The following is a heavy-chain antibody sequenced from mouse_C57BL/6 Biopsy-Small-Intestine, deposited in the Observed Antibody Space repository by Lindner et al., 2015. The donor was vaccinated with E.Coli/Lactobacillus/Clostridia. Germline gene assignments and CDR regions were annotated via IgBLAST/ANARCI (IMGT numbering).Heavy chain of an antibody. V-gene: IGHV1-69*01. D-gene: IGHD1-1*02. Sequence: SVKVSCKVSGGTFSSYPISWVRQAPGQGLEWMGRVIPVLGIGDYAQKFQGRITIIADKPTATAYMELSSLVFEDTAVYYCAREDGYTHGHFNWGQGTLVTVS. J-gene: IGHJ3*01. CDR1: GGTFSSYP. CDR3: AREDGYTHGHFN. CDR2: VIPVLGIG.